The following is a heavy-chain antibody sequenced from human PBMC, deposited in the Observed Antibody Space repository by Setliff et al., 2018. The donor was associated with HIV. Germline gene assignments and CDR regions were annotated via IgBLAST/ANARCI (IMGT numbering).Heavy chain of an antibody. D-gene: IGHD3-16*01. J-gene: IGHJ4*02. CDR1: GFTFDDYA. CDR2: ITWDGITT. Sequence: LRLSCAASGFTFDDYAMLWVRQAPGKGLEWISLITWDGITTYYADSVRGRFTVSRDNDKNSLFLQMNSLRPEDTAFYYCAKDKYYDVPGSSSLDSWGQGALVTVSS. V-gene: IGHV3-43D*04. CDR3: AKDKYYDVPGSSSLDS.